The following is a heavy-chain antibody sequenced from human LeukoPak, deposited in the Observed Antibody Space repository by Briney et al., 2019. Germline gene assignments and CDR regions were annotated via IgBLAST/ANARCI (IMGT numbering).Heavy chain of an antibody. J-gene: IGHJ3*02. CDR1: GYSFTSYW. V-gene: IGHV5-78*01. Sequence: GESLRISFKTPGYSFTSYWIHWVRQMPGKELEVMGSIYPGNSDTRYSPSFQGHVTISADSSSSTAYPQWSSLKASDTAMYYCARHGSGSSDAFDIWGQGTMVTVSS. CDR3: ARHGSGSSDAFDI. D-gene: IGHD1-26*01. CDR2: IYPGNSDT.